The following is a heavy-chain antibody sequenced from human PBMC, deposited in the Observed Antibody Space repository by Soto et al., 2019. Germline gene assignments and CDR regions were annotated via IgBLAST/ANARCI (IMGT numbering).Heavy chain of an antibody. CDR2: ISHDASIK. CDR3: AKSRIVATINFVYYGMDV. D-gene: IGHD5-12*01. CDR1: GFSFSIYG. V-gene: IGHV3-30*18. Sequence: GGSLRLSCAASGFSFSIYGMHWVRQAPGKGLEWVALISHDASIKYYGESVKGRFTISRDNSKNTLSLQMNSLRVEDTAVYYCAKSRIVATINFVYYGMDVWGQGTTVTVSS. J-gene: IGHJ6*02.